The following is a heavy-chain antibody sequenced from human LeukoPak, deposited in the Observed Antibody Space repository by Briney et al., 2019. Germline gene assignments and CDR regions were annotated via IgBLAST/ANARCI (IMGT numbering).Heavy chain of an antibody. CDR2: IIPIFGTA. CDR3: AGTGTKTYYYDSSGYYYD. CDR1: GGTFSSYV. D-gene: IGHD3-22*01. V-gene: IGHV1-69*01. J-gene: IGHJ4*02. Sequence: SVKVSCKASGGTFSSYVISWVRQAPGQGLEWMGGIIPIFGTANYAQKFQGRVTITADESTSTAYMELSSLRSEDTAVYYCAGTGTKTYYYDSSGYYYDWGQGTLVTVSS.